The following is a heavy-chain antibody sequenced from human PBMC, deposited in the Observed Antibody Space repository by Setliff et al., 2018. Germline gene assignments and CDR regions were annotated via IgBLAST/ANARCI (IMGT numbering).Heavy chain of an antibody. J-gene: IGHJ4*02. CDR2: IYYSGTT. CDR1: GGSIRSTNYY. CDR3: ARLSGYYFDY. D-gene: IGHD3-22*01. V-gene: IGHV4-39*01. Sequence: SETLSLTCTVSGGSIRSTNYYWGWIRQPPGKGLEWIGSIYYSGTTYFNPSLKSRVTISVDTSKNQFSLKLSSVTAADTAVFYCARLSGYYFDYWGQGTLVTVSS.